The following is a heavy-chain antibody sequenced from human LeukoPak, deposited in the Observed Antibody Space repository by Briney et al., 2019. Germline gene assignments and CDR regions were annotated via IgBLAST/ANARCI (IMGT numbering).Heavy chain of an antibody. J-gene: IGHJ6*03. Sequence: GGSLRLSCAASGFTFSSYAMHWVRQAPGKGLEWVANIKQDGSEKYYVDSVKGRFTISRDNAKNSLYLQMNSLRAEDTAVYYCARSLYYYYYMDVWGKGTTVTVSS. CDR2: IKQDGSEK. V-gene: IGHV3-7*01. CDR1: GFTFSSYA. CDR3: ARSLYYYYYMDV.